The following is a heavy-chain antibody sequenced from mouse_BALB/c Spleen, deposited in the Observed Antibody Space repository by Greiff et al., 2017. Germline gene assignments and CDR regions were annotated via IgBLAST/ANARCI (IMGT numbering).Heavy chain of an antibody. J-gene: IGHJ4*01. V-gene: IGHV5-6*01. CDR2: ISSGGSYT. Sequence: EVHLVESGGDLVKPGGSLKLSCAASGFTFSSYGMSWVRQTPDKRLEWVATISSGGSYTYYPDSVKGRFTISRDNAKNTLYLQMSSLKSEDTAMYYCARKMITTGYAMDYWGQGTSVTVSS. D-gene: IGHD2-4*01. CDR1: GFTFSSYG. CDR3: ARKMITTGYAMDY.